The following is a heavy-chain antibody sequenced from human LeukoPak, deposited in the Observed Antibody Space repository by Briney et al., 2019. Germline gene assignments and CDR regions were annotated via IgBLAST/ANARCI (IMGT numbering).Heavy chain of an antibody. CDR1: GFTVSSNY. D-gene: IGHD1-26*01. CDR3: ARAASGSFFDY. J-gene: IGHJ4*02. Sequence: GGSLRLSCAASGFTVSSNYMSWVRQAPGKGLEWVSVIYSGGSTYYADPVKGRFTISRDNSKNTLYLQMNSLRAEDTAVYYCARAASGSFFDYWGQGTLVTVSS. CDR2: IYSGGST. V-gene: IGHV3-66*01.